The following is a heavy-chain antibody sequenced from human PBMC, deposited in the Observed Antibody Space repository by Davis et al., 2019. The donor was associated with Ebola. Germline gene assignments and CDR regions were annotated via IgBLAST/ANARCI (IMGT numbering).Heavy chain of an antibody. D-gene: IGHD3-22*01. CDR3: ARIGAYSDSSGYSSVDY. Sequence: GESLKISCKGSGYSFTSYWIGWVRQMPGKGLEWMGIIYPGDSDTRYSPSFQGQVTISADKSISTAYLQWSSLKASDTAMYYCARIGAYSDSSGYSSVDYWGQGTLVTVSS. CDR2: IYPGDSDT. V-gene: IGHV5-51*01. CDR1: GYSFTSYW. J-gene: IGHJ4*02.